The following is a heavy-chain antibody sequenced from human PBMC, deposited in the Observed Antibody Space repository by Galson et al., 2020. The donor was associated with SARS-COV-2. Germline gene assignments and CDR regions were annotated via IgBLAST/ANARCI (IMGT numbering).Heavy chain of an antibody. V-gene: IGHV1-69*10. CDR2: IIPILGIA. J-gene: IGHJ6*03. Sequence: SVKVSCKASGGTFSSYAISWVRQAPGQGLEWMGGIIPILGIANYAQKFQGRVTITADKSTSTAYMELSSLRSEDTAVYYCARTEATVTPRPLGYYYYMDVWGKGTTVTVSS. CDR1: GGTFSSYA. CDR3: ARTEATVTPRPLGYYYYMDV. D-gene: IGHD4-17*01.